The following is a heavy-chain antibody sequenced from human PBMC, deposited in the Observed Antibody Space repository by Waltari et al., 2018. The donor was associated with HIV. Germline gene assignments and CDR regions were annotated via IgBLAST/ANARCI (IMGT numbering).Heavy chain of an antibody. J-gene: IGHJ6*02. CDR2: IYYSGST. Sequence: QVQLQESGPGLVKPSQTLSITCTVSGGSIRSGGYYWSWLRPHPGKGLEWIGYIYYSGSTYYNPSLKSRVTISVDTSKNQFSLKLSSVTAADTAVYYCARDASSGPYYYGMDVWGQGTTVTVSS. D-gene: IGHD3-22*01. CDR3: ARDASSGPYYYGMDV. V-gene: IGHV4-31*03. CDR1: GGSIRSGGYY.